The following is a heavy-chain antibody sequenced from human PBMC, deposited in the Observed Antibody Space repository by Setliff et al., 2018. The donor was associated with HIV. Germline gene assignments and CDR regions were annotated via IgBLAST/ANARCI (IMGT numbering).Heavy chain of an antibody. D-gene: IGHD3-10*01. CDR2: ISTYNGNT. V-gene: IGHV1-18*01. Sequence: ASVKVSCKASGYTFNNYGISWVRQAPGQGLEWMGWISTYNGNTNYAQKFQGRVTLTTDASTNTAYMELRGLKSDDTAMYYCARDSEAGVWGQGTLVTVSS. CDR3: ARDSEAGV. J-gene: IGHJ4*02. CDR1: GYTFNNYG.